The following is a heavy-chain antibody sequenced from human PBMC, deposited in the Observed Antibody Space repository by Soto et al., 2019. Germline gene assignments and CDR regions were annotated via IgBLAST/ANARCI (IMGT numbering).Heavy chain of an antibody. Sequence: GASVKVSCKVSGYTLAEFSFHWVRQAPGQGLEWMGRFDPEDGETIYAQKFQGRIIMTEDTSTETAYMELSSLRSEDTAIYYCAALPSDSSGYNFRDYGMDVWGQGTTVTVSS. CDR2: FDPEDGET. V-gene: IGHV1-24*01. D-gene: IGHD3-22*01. CDR1: GYTLAEFS. J-gene: IGHJ6*02. CDR3: AALPSDSSGYNFRDYGMDV.